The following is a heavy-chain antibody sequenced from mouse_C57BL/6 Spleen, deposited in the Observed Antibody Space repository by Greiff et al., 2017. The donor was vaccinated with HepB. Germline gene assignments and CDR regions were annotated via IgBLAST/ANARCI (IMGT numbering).Heavy chain of an antibody. CDR1: GFTFSDYG. Sequence: EVKLVESGGGLVKPGGSLKLSCAASGFTFSDYGMHWVRQAPEKGLEWVAYISSGSSTIYYADTVKGRFTISRDNAKNTLFLQMTSLRSEDTAMYYCAREATTGYAMDYWGQGTSVTVSS. CDR3: AREATTGYAMDY. D-gene: IGHD1-1*01. J-gene: IGHJ4*01. CDR2: ISSGSSTI. V-gene: IGHV5-17*01.